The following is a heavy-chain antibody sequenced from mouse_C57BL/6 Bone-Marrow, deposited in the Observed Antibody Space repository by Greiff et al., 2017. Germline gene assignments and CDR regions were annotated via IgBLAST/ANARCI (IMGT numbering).Heavy chain of an antibody. D-gene: IGHD2-3*01. CDR1: GYTFTSYW. Sequence: QVQLQQPGAELVKPGASVTLSCKASGYTFTSYWMHWVKQRTGQGLELIGMIHPHSGSTNSNEKFKSNATLPVDKSSRPAYMQLISLTSEDSAVYYCALYDGDPDYCDYWGQGTALTVSS. V-gene: IGHV1-64*01. CDR2: IHPHSGST. J-gene: IGHJ2*01. CDR3: ALYDGDPDYCDY.